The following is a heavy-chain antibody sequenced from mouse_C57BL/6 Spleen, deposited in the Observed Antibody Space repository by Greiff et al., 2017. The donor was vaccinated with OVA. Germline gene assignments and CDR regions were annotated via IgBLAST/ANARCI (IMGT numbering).Heavy chain of an antibody. J-gene: IGHJ3*01. CDR1: GYTFTSYW. CDR2: IDPSDSET. V-gene: IGHV1-52*01. Sequence: VQLQQPGAELVRPGSSVKLSCKASGYTFTSYWMHWVKQRPIQGLEWIGNIDPSDSETHYNQKFKDKATLTVDKSSSTAYMQLSSLTSEDSAVYYCARYLQLGRGGGFAYWGQGTLVTVSA. CDR3: ARYLQLGRGGGFAY. D-gene: IGHD4-1*02.